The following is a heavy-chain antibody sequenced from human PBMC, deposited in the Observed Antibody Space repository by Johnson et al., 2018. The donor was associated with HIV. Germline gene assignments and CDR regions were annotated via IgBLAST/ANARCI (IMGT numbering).Heavy chain of an antibody. CDR2: ISWNSGSI. Sequence: VQLVESGGGLVQPGGSLRLSCAASGFTFSNAWMSWVRQAPGKGLEWVSGISWNSGSIGYADSVKGRFTISRDNAKNSLYLQMNSLRAEDTALYYCAKDNIPYCSSTSCPASAFDIWGQGTMVTVSS. J-gene: IGHJ3*02. V-gene: IGHV3-9*01. CDR1: GFTFSNAW. D-gene: IGHD2-2*01. CDR3: AKDNIPYCSSTSCPASAFDI.